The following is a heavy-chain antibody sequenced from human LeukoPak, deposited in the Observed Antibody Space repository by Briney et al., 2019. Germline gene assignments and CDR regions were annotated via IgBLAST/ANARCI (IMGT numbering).Heavy chain of an antibody. V-gene: IGHV3-74*01. D-gene: IGHD1-26*01. J-gene: IGHJ4*02. Sequence: GGSLRLSCAASGFSFSNSWMHWVRQAPGKGLVWVSRINGDGSYTSYADSVKGRFTVSRDNAKNTLYLQIKSLRAEDTAVYYCARDPYTGSYYGFDFWGQGTLVTVSS. CDR1: GFSFSNSW. CDR3: ARDPYTGSYYGFDF. CDR2: INGDGSYT.